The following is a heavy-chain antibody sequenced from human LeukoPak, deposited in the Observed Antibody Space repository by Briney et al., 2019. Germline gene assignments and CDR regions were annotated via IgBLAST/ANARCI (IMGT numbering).Heavy chain of an antibody. Sequence: GASVKVSCKASGYTFTSYDLNWVRQATGQGLEWMGWMNPNSGNTGYAQKFQGRVTITRNTSISTAYMELSSLRSEDTAVYYCARALIGRDAFDIWGQGTMVTVSS. CDR2: MNPNSGNT. CDR1: GYTFTSYD. V-gene: IGHV1-8*03. CDR3: ARALIGRDAFDI. D-gene: IGHD2-21*01. J-gene: IGHJ3*02.